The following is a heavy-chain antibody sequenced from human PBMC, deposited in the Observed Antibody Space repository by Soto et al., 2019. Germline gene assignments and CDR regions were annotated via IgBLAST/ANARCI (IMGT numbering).Heavy chain of an antibody. Sequence: QEQLVESGGGLVKPGGSLRLSCVASGLTFGDYYMSWIRQAPGKGLEWVSYISKSGSTIYYADSVKGRFTISRDNAKKSMYLQINSLRVEDTAVYYCARDRNYYTSGGPYYMDVWGKGTTVTVSS. V-gene: IGHV3-11*01. J-gene: IGHJ6*03. CDR2: ISKSGSTI. CDR1: GLTFGDYY. CDR3: ARDRNYYTSGGPYYMDV. D-gene: IGHD3-10*01.